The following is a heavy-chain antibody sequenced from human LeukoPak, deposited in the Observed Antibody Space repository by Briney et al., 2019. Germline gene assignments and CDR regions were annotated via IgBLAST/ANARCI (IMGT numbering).Heavy chain of an antibody. D-gene: IGHD3-10*01. V-gene: IGHV3-30*02. Sequence: PGGSLRLSCAASGFTFSSYGMHWVRQAPGKGLEWVAFIRYDGSNKYYADSVKGRFTISRDNSKNTLYLQMNSLRAEDTAAYYCAKGPRYGSGSYDYYMDVWGKGTTVTISS. CDR2: IRYDGSNK. CDR1: GFTFSSYG. CDR3: AKGPRYGSGSYDYYMDV. J-gene: IGHJ6*03.